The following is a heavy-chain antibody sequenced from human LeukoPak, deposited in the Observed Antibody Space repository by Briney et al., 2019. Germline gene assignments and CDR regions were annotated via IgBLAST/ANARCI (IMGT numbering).Heavy chain of an antibody. CDR2: IYYSGST. V-gene: IGHV4-59*01. CDR3: ARVPYYDFWSGYNYFDY. CDR1: GGSISSYY. Sequence: SETLSLTCTVSGGSISSYYWSWIRQPPGKGLEWIGYIYYSGSTNYNPSLKSRVTISVDMSKNQFSLKLSSVTAADAAVYYCARVPYYDFWSGYNYFDYWGQGTLVTVSS. D-gene: IGHD3-3*01. J-gene: IGHJ4*02.